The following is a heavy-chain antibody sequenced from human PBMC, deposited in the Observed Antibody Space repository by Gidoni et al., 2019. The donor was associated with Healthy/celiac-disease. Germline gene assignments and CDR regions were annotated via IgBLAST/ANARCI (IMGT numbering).Heavy chain of an antibody. D-gene: IGHD6-19*01. CDR2: ISWNSGSI. CDR3: AKDMTQDPAGTGMDV. Sequence: EVQLVESGGGLVQPGRYLRLSSAASGLTLDDYAMHWVRQAPGKGLDLVSGISWNSGSIGYADSVKGRFTISRDNAKNSLFLQMNSLRAEDTALYYCAKDMTQDPAGTGMDVWGQGTTVTVSS. V-gene: IGHV3-9*01. J-gene: IGHJ6*02. CDR1: GLTLDDYA.